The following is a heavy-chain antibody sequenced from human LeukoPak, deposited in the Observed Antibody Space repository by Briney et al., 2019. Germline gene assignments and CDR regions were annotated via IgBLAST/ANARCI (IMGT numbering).Heavy chain of an antibody. J-gene: IGHJ5*02. CDR1: GYTFTGYY. CDR3: ARSAGSAKYYYDNGGSYGGIS. Sequence: ASVKVSCKASGYTFTGYYMHWVRQAPGQGLEWMGWINPNSGGTNYAQKFQGRVTMTRDTSITTAYMEVTSLTSDDTAVYYCARSAGSAKYYYDNGGSYGGISWGQGTLVSVSS. CDR2: INPNSGGT. D-gene: IGHD3-22*01. V-gene: IGHV1-2*02.